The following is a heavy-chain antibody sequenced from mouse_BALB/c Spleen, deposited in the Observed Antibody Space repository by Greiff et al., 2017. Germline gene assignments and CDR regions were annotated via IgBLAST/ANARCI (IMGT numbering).Heavy chain of an antibody. J-gene: IGHJ3*01. V-gene: IGHV1-80*01. Sequence: VQRVESGAELVRPGSSVKISCKASGYAFSSYWMNWVKQRPGQGLEWIGQIYPGDGDTNYNGKFKGKATLTADKSSSTAYMQLSSLTSEDSAVYFCARSYYGSSYLAWFAYWGQGTLVTVSA. CDR3: ARSYYGSSYLAWFAY. D-gene: IGHD1-1*01. CDR2: IYPGDGDT. CDR1: GYAFSSYW.